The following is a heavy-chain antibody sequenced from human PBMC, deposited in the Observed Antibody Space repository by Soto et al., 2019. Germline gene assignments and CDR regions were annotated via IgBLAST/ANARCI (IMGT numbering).Heavy chain of an antibody. CDR2: ISSTGRTI. J-gene: IGHJ4*02. D-gene: IGHD6-19*01. CDR1: GFNFSNYY. V-gene: IGHV3-11*01. Sequence: PGGSLILSCGTSGFNFSNYYMSWIRQAPGKVLEWVSYISSTGRTIYYEDSVKGRFTVSRDNDQNSLSLKLNSLRVEDTGVYYRARSYSSGWEFDYWGQGTQVTVSS. CDR3: ARSYSSGWEFDY.